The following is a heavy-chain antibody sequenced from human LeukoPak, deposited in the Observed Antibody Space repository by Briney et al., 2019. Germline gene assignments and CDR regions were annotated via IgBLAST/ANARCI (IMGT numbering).Heavy chain of an antibody. D-gene: IGHD6-19*01. CDR3: AKSEGSSSARRFDY. CDR2: ISAGGENT. V-gene: IGHV3-23*01. J-gene: IGHJ4*02. CDR1: GFTFTSYA. Sequence: GGSPRLSCAASGFTFTSYAMGWVRQAPGKGLEWVSGISAGGENTDYADSVKGRFAISRDNSKNTLYLQVNSLRAEDTAAYYCAKSEGSSSARRFDYWGQGTLVTVSS.